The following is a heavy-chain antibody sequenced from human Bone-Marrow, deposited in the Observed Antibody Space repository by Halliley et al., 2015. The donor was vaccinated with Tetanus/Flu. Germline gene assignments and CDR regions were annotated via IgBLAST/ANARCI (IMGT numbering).Heavy chain of an antibody. D-gene: IGHD3-10*01. V-gene: IGHV4-39*01. CDR3: ARGLRWFGETATFFNY. Sequence: TLSLTCAVSGDSISGSAYYWGWIRQPPGKGLEWIGHIFDSGDTYYNPSLKSRVAISVDTSKIQFSLKLSSVTPADTAVYFCARGLRWFGETATFFNYWGQGTLVTVSS. CDR2: IFDSGDT. J-gene: IGHJ4*02. CDR1: GDSISGSAYY.